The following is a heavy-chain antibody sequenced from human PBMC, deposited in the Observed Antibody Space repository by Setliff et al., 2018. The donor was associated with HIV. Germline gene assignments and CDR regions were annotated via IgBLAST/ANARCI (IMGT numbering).Heavy chain of an antibody. Sequence: SSETLSLTCTVSGGSISSGGYYWSWIRQHPGKGLEWIGYIYYSGSTYYNPSLKSRVTISIDTSKNQFSLKLTSVTAADTAVYYCARLDSTIFGVVIFGWFDPWGQGTLVTVSS. V-gene: IGHV4-31*03. J-gene: IGHJ5*02. CDR2: IYYSGST. CDR1: GGSISSGGYY. D-gene: IGHD3-3*01. CDR3: ARLDSTIFGVVIFGWFDP.